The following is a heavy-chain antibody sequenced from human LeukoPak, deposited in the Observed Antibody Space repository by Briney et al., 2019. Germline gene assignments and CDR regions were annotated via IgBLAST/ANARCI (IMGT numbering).Heavy chain of an antibody. V-gene: IGHV4-39*01. J-gene: IGHJ3*02. D-gene: IGHD2-21*01. CDR3: ATPPLSDFLDYGGDCHDI. CDR2: IYYSGST. CDR1: GGSISSSSYY. Sequence: SETLSLTCTVSGGSISSSSYYWGWIRQPPGKGLEWIGSIYYSGSTYYNPSLKSRVTISVDTSKNQFSLKLSSVTAADTAVYYCATPPLSDFLDYGGDCHDIWGQGTMVTVSS.